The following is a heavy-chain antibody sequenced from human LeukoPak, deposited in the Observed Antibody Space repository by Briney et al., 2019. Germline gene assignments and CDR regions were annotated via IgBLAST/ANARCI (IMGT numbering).Heavy chain of an antibody. V-gene: IGHV4-34*01. D-gene: IGHD2-2*01. J-gene: IGHJ4*02. CDR3: AREYCSSTSCYVDY. Sequence: SGTLSLTCAVYGGSFSGYYWSWIRQPPGKGLEWIGEINHSGSTNYNPSLKSRVTISVDTSKNQFSLKLSSVTAADTAVYYCAREYCSSTSCYVDYWGQGTLVTVSS. CDR1: GGSFSGYY. CDR2: INHSGST.